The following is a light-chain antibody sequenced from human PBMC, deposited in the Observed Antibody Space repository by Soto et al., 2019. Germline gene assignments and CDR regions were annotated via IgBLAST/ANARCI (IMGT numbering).Light chain of an antibody. CDR3: SSYTNSTTNV. J-gene: IGLJ1*01. Sequence: QSALTQPASVSGSPGQSITISCTGTSSDVGGYNSVSWYQHHPGKAPKLILYDVGYRPSGVSYRFSGSKSGNTASLTISGLQAADEADYFCSSYTNSTTNVYGSGTKLTVL. CDR1: SSDVGGYNS. V-gene: IGLV2-14*03. CDR2: DVG.